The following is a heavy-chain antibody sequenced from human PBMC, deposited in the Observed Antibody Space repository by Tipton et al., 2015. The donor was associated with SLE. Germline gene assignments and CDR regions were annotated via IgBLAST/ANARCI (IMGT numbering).Heavy chain of an antibody. CDR2: IYSGGST. CDR3: ARGPAAGTGWFDP. Sequence: SLRLSCAASGFTVSSNYMSWVRQAPGKGLEWVSVIYSGGSTYYADSVKGRFTISRDNSKNTLYLQMNSLRAEDTAVYYCARGPAAGTGWFDPWGQGTLVTVSS. J-gene: IGHJ5*02. CDR1: GFTVSSNY. V-gene: IGHV3-66*02. D-gene: IGHD1-14*01.